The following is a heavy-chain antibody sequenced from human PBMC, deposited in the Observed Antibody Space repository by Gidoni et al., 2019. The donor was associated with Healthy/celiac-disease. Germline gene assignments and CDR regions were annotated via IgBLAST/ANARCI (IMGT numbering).Heavy chain of an antibody. J-gene: IGHJ4*02. CDR3: AKEGGSAMVPRGVDY. Sequence: EVQLLESGGGLVQPGGSLRLSCEASGFPFSSYAMSWVRQAPGKGLEWVSAMSGSGGSTYYADSVKGRFTISRDNSKNTLYLQMNSLRAEDTAVYYCAKEGGSAMVPRGVDYWGQGTLVTVSS. V-gene: IGHV3-23*01. D-gene: IGHD5-18*01. CDR2: MSGSGGST. CDR1: GFPFSSYA.